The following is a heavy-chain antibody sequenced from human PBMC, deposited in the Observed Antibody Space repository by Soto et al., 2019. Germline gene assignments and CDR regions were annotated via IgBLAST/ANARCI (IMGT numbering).Heavy chain of an antibody. D-gene: IGHD3-22*01. V-gene: IGHV4-59*01. CDR1: GGSISSYY. CDR2: IYYSGST. Sequence: SETLSLTCTVSGGSISSYYWSWIRQPPGKGLERIGYIYYSGSTNYNPSLKSRVTISVDTSKNQFSLKLSSVTAADTAVYYCARGLTYYYDSSGYYHFDYWGQGTLVTVSS. J-gene: IGHJ4*02. CDR3: ARGLTYYYDSSGYYHFDY.